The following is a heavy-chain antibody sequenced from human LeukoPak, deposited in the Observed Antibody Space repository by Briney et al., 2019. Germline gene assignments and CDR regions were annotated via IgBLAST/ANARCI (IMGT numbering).Heavy chain of an antibody. CDR1: GFTFSSYA. Sequence: GGSLRLSCAASGFTFSSYAMSWVRQAPGKGLEWVSTISATGGSTYYADSVKGRFTISRDNSKNTLSLQMNSLRAEDTALYYCARDLATTDNWGQGTLVTVSS. V-gene: IGHV3-23*01. D-gene: IGHD1/OR15-1a*01. CDR3: ARDLATTDN. J-gene: IGHJ4*02. CDR2: ISATGGST.